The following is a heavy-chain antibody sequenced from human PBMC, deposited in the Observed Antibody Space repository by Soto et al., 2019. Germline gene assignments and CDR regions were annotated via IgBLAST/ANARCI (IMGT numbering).Heavy chain of an antibody. D-gene: IGHD2-15*01. J-gene: IGHJ5*02. V-gene: IGHV4-39*01. CDR1: GGSISSSSYY. CDR2: IYYSGST. Sequence: QLQLQESGPGLVKPSETLSLTCTVSGGSISSSSYYWGWIRQPPGKGLEWIGSIYYSGSTYYNPSLKIRVTISVDTSKNQFSLKLSSVTAADTAVYYCARPDCSGGSCYSSWFDPWGQGTLVTVSS. CDR3: ARPDCSGGSCYSSWFDP.